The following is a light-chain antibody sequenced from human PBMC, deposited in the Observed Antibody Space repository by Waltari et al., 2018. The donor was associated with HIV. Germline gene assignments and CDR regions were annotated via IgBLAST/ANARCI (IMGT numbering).Light chain of an antibody. J-gene: IGKJ4*01. CDR1: QGIRSY. V-gene: IGKV1-9*01. CDR2: AAS. Sequence: IQLTQSPACRSASVGDRVSITCRASQGIRSYLAWYQQKPGKAPKLLIYAASTLQSGGPSRFSGSGSETEFTLTISSLQPEDFATYFCQHLNSYPLNFGGGTKVEIK. CDR3: QHLNSYPLN.